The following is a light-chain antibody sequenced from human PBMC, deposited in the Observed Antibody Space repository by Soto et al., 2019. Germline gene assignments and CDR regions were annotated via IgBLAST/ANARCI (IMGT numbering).Light chain of an antibody. CDR2: GAS. CDR1: QSVSSN. Sequence: EIVMTQSPATLSVSPGERATLSCRASQSVSSNLAWYHQKPGPAPMLLIYGASTMATGIPARFSVSGSVTEFTLTSSSLQSEDFSVYDCQQYNNLPYTFGQGTKRDIK. V-gene: IGKV3-15*01. J-gene: IGKJ2*01. CDR3: QQYNNLPYT.